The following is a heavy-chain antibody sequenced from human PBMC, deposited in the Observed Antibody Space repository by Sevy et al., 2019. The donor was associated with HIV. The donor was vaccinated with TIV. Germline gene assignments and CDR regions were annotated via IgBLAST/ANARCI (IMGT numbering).Heavy chain of an antibody. CDR3: STLRVGATPCYYMDV. J-gene: IGHJ6*03. Sequence: ASVKVSCKASGGTFSSYAISWVRQAPGQGLEWMGGIIPIFGTANYAQTFQGRVTITADKSTSTAYMELSSLRSEDTAVYYCSTLRVGATPCYYMDVWGKGTTVTVSS. CDR1: GGTFSSYA. V-gene: IGHV1-69*06. D-gene: IGHD1-26*01. CDR2: IIPIFGTA.